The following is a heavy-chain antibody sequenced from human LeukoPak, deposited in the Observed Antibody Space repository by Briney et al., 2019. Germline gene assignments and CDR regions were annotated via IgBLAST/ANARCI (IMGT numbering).Heavy chain of an antibody. D-gene: IGHD3-16*02. Sequence: PGGSLRLSCAASGFTFSNAWMSWVRQAPGKGLEWVGRIKSKTDGGTTDYAAPVKGRFTISRDDSKNTLYLQMNSLKTEDTAVYYCTTAASYDYVWGSYHGTYYFGYWGQGTLATVSS. V-gene: IGHV3-15*01. J-gene: IGHJ4*02. CDR3: TTAASYDYVWGSYHGTYYFGY. CDR1: GFTFSNAW. CDR2: IKSKTDGGTT.